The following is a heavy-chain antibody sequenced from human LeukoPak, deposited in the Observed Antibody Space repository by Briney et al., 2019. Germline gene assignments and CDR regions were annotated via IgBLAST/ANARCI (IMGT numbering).Heavy chain of an antibody. Sequence: PSQTLSLTCTVSGGSISSAPYYWSWIRQRPGKGLEWMGYISHGGNTFYNPSLKSRLNISADTSRNQFSLKLRSVTAADTALYFCAREGYYYDSSGPIDYWGQGTRVTVSS. CDR3: AREGYYYDSSGPIDY. V-gene: IGHV4-31*03. J-gene: IGHJ4*02. D-gene: IGHD3-22*01. CDR1: GGSISSAPYY. CDR2: ISHGGNT.